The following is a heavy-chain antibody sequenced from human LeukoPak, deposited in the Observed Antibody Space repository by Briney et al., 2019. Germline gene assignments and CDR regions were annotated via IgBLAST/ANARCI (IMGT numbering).Heavy chain of an antibody. CDR3: AREGRDCGGDCYSFDS. J-gene: IGHJ4*02. CDR2: INVKSGDA. Sequence: GASVQVSCKASGHPFSPSYMQWVRQAPGQGLEYLAWINVKSGDAKYAQKFQGRVTLTRDTSISTAYMDLESLQSDDTAVYYCAREGRDCGGDCYSFDSWGQGTLVTVSS. V-gene: IGHV1-2*02. D-gene: IGHD2-21*02. CDR1: GHPFSPSY.